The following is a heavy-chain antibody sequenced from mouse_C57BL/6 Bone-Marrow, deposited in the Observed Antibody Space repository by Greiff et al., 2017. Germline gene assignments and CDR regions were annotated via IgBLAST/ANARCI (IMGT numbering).Heavy chain of an antibody. D-gene: IGHD2-4*01. V-gene: IGHV1-62-2*01. Sequence: LQESGAELVKPGASVKLSCKASGYTFTEYTIHWVKQRSGQGLEWIGWFYPGSGSIKYNEKFKDKATLTADKSSSTVYMELSRLTSEDSAVYFCARHEEAYDYGPNYYAMDYWGQGTSVTVSS. J-gene: IGHJ4*01. CDR3: ARHEEAYDYGPNYYAMDY. CDR2: FYPGSGSI. CDR1: GYTFTEYT.